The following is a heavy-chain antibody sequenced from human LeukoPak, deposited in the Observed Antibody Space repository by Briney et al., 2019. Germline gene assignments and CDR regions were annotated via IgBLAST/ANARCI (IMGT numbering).Heavy chain of an antibody. D-gene: IGHD6-13*01. CDR1: GFTVSSNY. CDR2: IYSGGST. J-gene: IGHJ3*02. CDR3: ARDSQQLYAFDI. V-gene: IGHV3-53*01. Sequence: GGSLRLSCAASGFTVSSNYMSWVRQAPGKGLEWVSVIYSGGSTYYADSVKGRFTTSRDNSKNTLYLQMNSLRAEDTAVYYCARDSQQLYAFDIWGQGTMVTVSS.